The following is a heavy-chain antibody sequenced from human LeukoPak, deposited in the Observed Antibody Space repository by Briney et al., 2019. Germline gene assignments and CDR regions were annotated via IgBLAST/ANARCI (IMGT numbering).Heavy chain of an antibody. V-gene: IGHV5-51*01. CDR2: IYPGDSET. D-gene: IGHD2-2*01. Sequence: PGESLKISCKGSGYSFTSYWIGWVRQMPGRGLEWMGIIYPGDSETRYRPSFQGQVTISADKSISTTYLQWSRLRASDTAMYYCARPYQPGDWGQGTLVTVSA. J-gene: IGHJ4*02. CDR3: ARPYQPGD. CDR1: GYSFTSYW.